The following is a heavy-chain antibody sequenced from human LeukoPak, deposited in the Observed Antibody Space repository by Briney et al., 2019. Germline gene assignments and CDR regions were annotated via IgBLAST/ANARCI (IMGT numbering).Heavy chain of an antibody. V-gene: IGHV4-59*08. CDR1: GGSISSYY. J-gene: IGHJ4*02. CDR2: IYYSGST. Sequence: PSETLSLTCTVSGGSISSYYWSWIRQPPGKGLEWIGYIYYSGSTNYNPSLKSRVTISVDTSKNQFSLKLSSVTAADTAVYYCARRWAVAGDYYFDYWGQGTLVTVSS. D-gene: IGHD6-19*01. CDR3: ARRWAVAGDYYFDY.